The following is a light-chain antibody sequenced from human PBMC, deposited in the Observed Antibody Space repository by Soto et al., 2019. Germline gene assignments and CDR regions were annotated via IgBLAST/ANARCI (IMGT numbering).Light chain of an antibody. CDR3: QQYYDYST. CDR1: HSISSW. J-gene: IGKJ1*01. Sequence: DIQMTQSPSTLSASVGDRVTITCRASHSISSWLAWYQQKPGKAPKLLIYKASTLESGVPSRFSGSGSGTEFTPTISSLQPDDFATYYCQQYYDYSTFGQGTKVDIK. CDR2: KAS. V-gene: IGKV1-5*03.